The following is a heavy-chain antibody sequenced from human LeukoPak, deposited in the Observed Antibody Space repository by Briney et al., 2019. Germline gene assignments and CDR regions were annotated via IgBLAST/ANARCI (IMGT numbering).Heavy chain of an antibody. CDR2: IKQDGSEK. V-gene: IGHV3-7*01. CDR3: ARDERRKHHGYFQH. J-gene: IGHJ1*01. CDR1: GFTLSSYW. Sequence: GGSLRLSCAASGFTLSSYWMSWVRQAPGKGLEWVANIKQDGSEKYYVVSVKGRFTISRDNAKNSLYLQMNSLRAEDTAVYYCARDERRKHHGYFQHWGQGTLVTVSS. D-gene: IGHD1-14*01.